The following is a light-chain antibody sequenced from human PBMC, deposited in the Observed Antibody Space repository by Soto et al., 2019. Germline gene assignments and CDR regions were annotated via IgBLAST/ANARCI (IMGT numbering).Light chain of an antibody. Sequence: DIQMTQSPSSLAASVGDRVTISCRPSQTIANYLNWYQHKPGNAPKLLIYAASSLQTGVPSRFSGSGSGTDFTLTINTLQPEDFATYFCLQSHSSPYTFGQGNRLEIK. J-gene: IGKJ2*01. CDR3: LQSHSSPYT. CDR2: AAS. V-gene: IGKV1-39*01. CDR1: QTIANY.